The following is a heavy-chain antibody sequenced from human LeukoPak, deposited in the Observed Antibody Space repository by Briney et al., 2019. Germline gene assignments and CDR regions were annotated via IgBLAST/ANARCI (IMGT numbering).Heavy chain of an antibody. D-gene: IGHD1-26*01. CDR1: GGSISSYY. CDR3: ARRGPTPSKWDYYYMDV. V-gene: IGHV4-4*09. J-gene: IGHJ6*03. CDR2: IYTSGST. Sequence: PSETLSLTCTVSGGSISSYYWSWIRQPPGKGLEWIGYIYTSGSTNYNPSLKSRVTISVDTPKNQFSLKLSSVTAADTAVYYCARRGPTPSKWDYYYMDVWGKGTTVTVSS.